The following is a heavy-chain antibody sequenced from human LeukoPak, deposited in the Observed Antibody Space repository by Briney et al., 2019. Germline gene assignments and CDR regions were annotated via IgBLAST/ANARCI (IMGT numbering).Heavy chain of an antibody. CDR1: GFIFNNYA. Sequence: GGSLRLSCAGSGFIFNNYAMDWVRQPPGKGLEWVSGISWNSGSIDYADSVKGRFTISRDSAKNSLYLQMNSLRVEDTAFYYCAKDNRRHYTSGPNPDSLHWGQGALVTVSS. J-gene: IGHJ4*02. V-gene: IGHV3-9*01. CDR3: AKDNRRHYTSGPNPDSLH. D-gene: IGHD6-19*01. CDR2: ISWNSGSI.